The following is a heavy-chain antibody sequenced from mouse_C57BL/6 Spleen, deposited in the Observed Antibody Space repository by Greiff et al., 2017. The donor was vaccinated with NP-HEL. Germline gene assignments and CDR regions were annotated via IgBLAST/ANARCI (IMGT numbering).Heavy chain of an antibody. CDR1: GFNIKDDY. V-gene: IGHV14-4*01. CDR2: IDPENGDT. CDR3: TRYGSSSLYAMDY. D-gene: IGHD1-1*01. Sequence: VQLQQSGAELVRPGASVKLSCTASGFNIKDDYMHWVKQRPEQGLEWIGWIDPENGDTEYASKFQGKATITADTSSNTAYLQLSRLTSEDTAVYYCTRYGSSSLYAMDYWGQGTSVTVSS. J-gene: IGHJ4*01.